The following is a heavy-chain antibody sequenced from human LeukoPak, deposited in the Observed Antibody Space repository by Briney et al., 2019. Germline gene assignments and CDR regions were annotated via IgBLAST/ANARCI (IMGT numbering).Heavy chain of an antibody. D-gene: IGHD6-13*01. V-gene: IGHV1-8*01. J-gene: IGHJ2*01. CDR2: MNPNSGNT. CDR1: GYTFTSYD. CDR3: ARGYSSSWYRVLIGRQNWYFDL. Sequence: ASVKVSCKASGYTFTSYDINWVRQATGQGLEWMGWMNPNSGNTGYAQKFQGRVTMTRNTSISTAYMELSSLRSEDTAVYYCARGYSSSWYRVLIGRQNWYFDLWGRGTLVTVSS.